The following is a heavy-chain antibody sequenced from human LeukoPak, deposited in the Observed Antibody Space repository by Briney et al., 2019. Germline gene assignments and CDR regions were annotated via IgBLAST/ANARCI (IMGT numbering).Heavy chain of an antibody. D-gene: IGHD3-22*01. CDR2: INSDGSST. CDR1: GFTFSSYW. CDR3: ARDQGLYYYDSSAFDY. V-gene: IGHV3-74*01. Sequence: GGSLRLSCAASGFTFSSYWMHWARQAPGKGLVWVSRINSDGSSTSYADSVKGRFTISRDNAKNTLYLQMNSLRAEDTAVYYCARDQGLYYYDSSAFDYWGQGTLVTVSS. J-gene: IGHJ4*02.